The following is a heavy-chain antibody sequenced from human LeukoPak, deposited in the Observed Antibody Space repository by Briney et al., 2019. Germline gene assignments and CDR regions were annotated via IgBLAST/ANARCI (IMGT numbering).Heavy chain of an antibody. D-gene: IGHD3-3*01. CDR1: GFTFSSYE. J-gene: IGHJ4*02. Sequence: PGGSLRLSCAASGFTFSSYEMNWVRQAPGKGLPWASYISSSGSTIYYADSVKGRFTISRDNAKNYLYLQMNSLRAEDTAVYYCARDPARTIFGVVIDYYFDYWGQGTLVTVSS. CDR2: ISSSGSTI. V-gene: IGHV3-48*03. CDR3: ARDPARTIFGVVIDYYFDY.